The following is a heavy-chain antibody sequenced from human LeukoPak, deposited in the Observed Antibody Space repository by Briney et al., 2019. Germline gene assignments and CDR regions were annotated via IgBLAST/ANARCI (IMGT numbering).Heavy chain of an antibody. V-gene: IGHV3-49*03. Sequence: GGSLRLSCTASGFTFGDYAVSWFRQAPGKGLEWVGFIRSKAYGGTTEYAASVKGRFTISRDDSKSIAYLQMNSLKTEDTAVYYCTRDAAMALDYWGQGTLVTVSS. D-gene: IGHD5-18*01. CDR2: IRSKAYGGTT. J-gene: IGHJ4*02. CDR1: GFTFGDYA. CDR3: TRDAAMALDY.